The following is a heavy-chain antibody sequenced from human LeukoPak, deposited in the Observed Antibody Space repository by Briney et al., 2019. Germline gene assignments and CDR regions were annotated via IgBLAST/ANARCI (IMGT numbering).Heavy chain of an antibody. CDR1: GYTFTGYY. J-gene: IGHJ6*03. CDR2: INPNSGGT. D-gene: IGHD3-9*01. Sequence: GASVKVSCKASGYTFTGYYMHWVRQAPGQGLEWMGWINPNSGGTNYAQKFQGRVAMTRDTSISTAYMELSRLRSDDTAVYYCARDLELRYTPMDVWGKGTTVTISS. CDR3: ARDLELRYTPMDV. V-gene: IGHV1-2*02.